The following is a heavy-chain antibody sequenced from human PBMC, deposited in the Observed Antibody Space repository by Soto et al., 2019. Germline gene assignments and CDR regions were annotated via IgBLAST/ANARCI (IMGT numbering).Heavy chain of an antibody. D-gene: IGHD2-15*01. CDR2: ISSSSSYI. J-gene: IGHJ4*02. CDR1: GVTFSSYS. V-gene: IGHV3-21*01. Sequence: GXLRLCCAASGVTFSSYSMNWVRQAPGKGLEWVSSISSSSSYIYYADSVKGRFTISRDNAKNSLYLQMNSLRAEDTAVYYCARDWDIYCSGGSCYFDYWRQGSLVTVSS. CDR3: ARDWDIYCSGGSCYFDY.